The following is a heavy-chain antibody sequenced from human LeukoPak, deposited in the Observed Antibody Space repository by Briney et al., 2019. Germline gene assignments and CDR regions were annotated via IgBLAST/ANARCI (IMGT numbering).Heavy chain of an antibody. CDR1: GFPFSDYY. Sequence: PGGSLRLSCAASGFPFSDYYMTWVRQAPGKGLEWLSYIDNSGSTAHYAASVRGRLTISRDNAKNSLYLQMNSLRAEDTAVYYCVRDGVSSSPDFDYWGQGTPVTVS. J-gene: IGHJ4*02. D-gene: IGHD6-6*01. CDR3: VRDGVSSSPDFDY. V-gene: IGHV3-11*04. CDR2: IDNSGSTA.